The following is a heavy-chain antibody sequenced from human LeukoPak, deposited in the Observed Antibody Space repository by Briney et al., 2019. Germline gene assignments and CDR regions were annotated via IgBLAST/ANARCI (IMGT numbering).Heavy chain of an antibody. CDR1: RFTFSNYA. V-gene: IGHV3-23*01. D-gene: IGHD3-3*02. Sequence: PGGSLRLSCAASRFTFSNYAMSWVRQAPGKGLEWVSAITGSGGSTYYADSVKGRFTISRDNSKNMLYLQMNSLRAEDTALYYCAKGGAGGYPLILASFDYWAQGTRV. J-gene: IGHJ4*02. CDR3: AKGGAGGYPLILASFDY. CDR2: ITGSGGST.